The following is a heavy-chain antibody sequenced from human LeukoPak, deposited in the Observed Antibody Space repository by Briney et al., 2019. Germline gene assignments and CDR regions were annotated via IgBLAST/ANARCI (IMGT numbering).Heavy chain of an antibody. CDR3: ARDVAAAGNYFDY. V-gene: IGHV3-33*01. J-gene: IGHJ4*02. D-gene: IGHD6-13*01. CDR2: IWYDGSNK. Sequence: GSLRLSCAASGFTFSSYGMHWVRQAPGKGLEWVAVIWYDGSNKYYADSVKGRFTISRDNSKNTLYLQMNSLRAEDTAVYYCARDVAAAGNYFDYWGQGTLVTVSS. CDR1: GFTFSSYG.